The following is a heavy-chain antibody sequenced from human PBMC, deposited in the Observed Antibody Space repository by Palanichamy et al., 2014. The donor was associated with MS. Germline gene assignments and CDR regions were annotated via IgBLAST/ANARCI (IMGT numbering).Heavy chain of an antibody. D-gene: IGHD2-2*01. Sequence: ADSVKGRFTISRDNSKNTLYLQMNSLRAEDTAVYYCAKDSYCSSTSCYRIYYYMDVWGKGTTVTVSS. CDR3: AKDSYCSSTSCYRIYYYMDV. V-gene: IGHV3-23*01. J-gene: IGHJ6*03.